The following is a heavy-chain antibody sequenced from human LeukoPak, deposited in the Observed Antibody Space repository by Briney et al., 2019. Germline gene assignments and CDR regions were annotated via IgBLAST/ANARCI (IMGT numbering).Heavy chain of an antibody. CDR2: ISSSGSPI. CDR1: GFTFSSYE. D-gene: IGHD3-10*01. V-gene: IGHV3-48*03. CDR3: ARDYYGSGMNDY. J-gene: IGHJ4*02. Sequence: GGSLRLSCVASGFTFSSYEMNWVRQAPGKGLEWVSYISSSGSPIYYAVSVKGRFTISRDNAKNSVSLQMNSLRAEDTAVYYCARDYYGSGMNDYWGQGTLVTVSS.